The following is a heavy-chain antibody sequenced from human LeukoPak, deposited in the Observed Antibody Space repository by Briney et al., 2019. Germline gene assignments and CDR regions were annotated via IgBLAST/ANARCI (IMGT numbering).Heavy chain of an antibody. CDR3: ARGIRGAADY. V-gene: IGHV4-39*07. CDR2: IYYNGST. J-gene: IGHJ4*02. Sequence: PSETLSLTCTVSGGSISSSSYYWGWIRQPPGKGLEWIGSIYYNGSTYYNPSLKSRVTISVDTSKNQFSLKLNSVTAADTAVYYCARGIRGAADYWGQGTLVTVSS. D-gene: IGHD3-16*01. CDR1: GGSISSSSYY.